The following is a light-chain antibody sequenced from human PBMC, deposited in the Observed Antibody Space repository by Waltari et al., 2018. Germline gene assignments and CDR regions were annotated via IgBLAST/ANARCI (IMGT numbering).Light chain of an antibody. Sequence: DIVMTQTPDSLAVSLGERATFNCKSSQCVLYSSNNKNYLAWYQQKPGQPPKLLIYWASTREAGVPDRFSGSGSGTDFTLTISSLQAEDVAVYYCQQYYSTLSYTFGQGTKLEIK. CDR3: QQYYSTLSYT. CDR1: QCVLYSSNNKNY. J-gene: IGKJ2*01. V-gene: IGKV4-1*01. CDR2: WAS.